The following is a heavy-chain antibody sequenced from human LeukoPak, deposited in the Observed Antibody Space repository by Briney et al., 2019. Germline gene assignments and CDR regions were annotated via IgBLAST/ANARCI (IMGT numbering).Heavy chain of an antibody. D-gene: IGHD1-7*01. J-gene: IGHJ3*02. CDR3: ARRWNYKDAFDI. CDR2: IFTSGSP. CDR1: GGSISSGTHY. Sequence: SETLSLTCDVSGGSISSGTHYWTWLRQPVGKGLEWLGRIFTSGSPTYNSSLKSRLTISIDKSKNQFSLKLSSVTAADTAIYYCARRWNYKDAFDIWGLGTMVTVSS. V-gene: IGHV4-61*02.